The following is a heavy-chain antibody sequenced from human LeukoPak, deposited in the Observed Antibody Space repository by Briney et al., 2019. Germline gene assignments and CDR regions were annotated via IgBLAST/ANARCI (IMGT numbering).Heavy chain of an antibody. V-gene: IGHV4-59*08. Sequence: SGTLSLTCTVSGGSISSYYWSWIRQPPGKGLEWIGYIYYSGSTNYNPSLKSRVTISVDTSKNQFSLKLSSVTAADTAVYYCARHYGVPFYYYYGMDVWGQGTTVTVSS. CDR3: ARHYGVPFYYYYGMDV. CDR1: GGSISSYY. CDR2: IYYSGST. J-gene: IGHJ6*02. D-gene: IGHD4-17*01.